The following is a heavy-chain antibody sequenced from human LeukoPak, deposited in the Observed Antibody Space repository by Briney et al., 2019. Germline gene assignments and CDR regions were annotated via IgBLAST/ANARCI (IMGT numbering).Heavy chain of an antibody. Sequence: PGGSLRLSCAASGFTFSSYSMNWVRQAPGKGLEWVSSISSSSSYIYYADSVKGRFTISRDNAKNSLYLQMNSLRAEDTAVYYCARKGGKSSSWNYWGQGTLVTVSS. CDR1: GFTFSSYS. D-gene: IGHD6-13*01. J-gene: IGHJ4*02. CDR2: ISSSSSYI. V-gene: IGHV3-21*01. CDR3: ARKGGKSSSWNY.